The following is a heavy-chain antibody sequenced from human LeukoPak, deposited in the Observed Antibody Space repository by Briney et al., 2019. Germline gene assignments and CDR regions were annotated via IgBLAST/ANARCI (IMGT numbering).Heavy chain of an antibody. CDR1: GYTFTSYA. V-gene: IGHV1-3*01. CDR2: INAGNGNT. Sequence: ASVKVSCKASGYTFTSYAMHWVRQAPGQRLEWMGWINAGNGNTKYSQKFQGRVTITRDTSASTAYMELSRLRSDDTAVYYCARDPTGYQRPHNALDIWGQGTMVTVSS. CDR3: ARDPTGYQRPHNALDI. D-gene: IGHD1-1*01. J-gene: IGHJ3*02.